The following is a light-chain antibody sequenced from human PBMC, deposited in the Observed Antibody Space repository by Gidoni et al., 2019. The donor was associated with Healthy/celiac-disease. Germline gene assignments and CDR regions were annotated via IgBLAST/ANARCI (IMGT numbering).Light chain of an antibody. Sequence: QSVLTPPPSASGTPGQRVTISCSGSSSNIGSNTVNWYQQLPGTAPKLLIYSNNQRPSGVPDRFSGSKSGTSASLAISGLQSEDEADYYCAAWDDSLNGHVFGTGTKVTGL. J-gene: IGLJ1*01. V-gene: IGLV1-44*01. CDR3: AAWDDSLNGHV. CDR2: SNN. CDR1: SSNIGSNT.